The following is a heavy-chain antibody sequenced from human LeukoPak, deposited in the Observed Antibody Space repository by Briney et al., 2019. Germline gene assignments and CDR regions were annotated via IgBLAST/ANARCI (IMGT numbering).Heavy chain of an antibody. CDR1: GGTFSSYA. J-gene: IGHJ5*02. Sequence: ASVKVSCKASGGTFSSYAISWVRQAPGQGLEWMGGIVPIFGTANYAQKFQGRVTITADESTSTAYMELSSLRSEDTAVYYCARALAVAGPSDPWGQGTLVTVSS. D-gene: IGHD6-19*01. CDR3: ARALAVAGPSDP. CDR2: IVPIFGTA. V-gene: IGHV1-69*13.